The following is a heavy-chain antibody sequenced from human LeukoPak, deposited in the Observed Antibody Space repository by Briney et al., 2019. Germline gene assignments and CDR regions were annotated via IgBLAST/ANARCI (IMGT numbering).Heavy chain of an antibody. Sequence: QSGGSLRLSCAASGFTFSSYAMSWVRQAPGKGLEWVSVIYSGGSTYYADSVKGRFTISRDNSKNTLYLQMNSLRAEDTAVYYCARDRESSGWGQGTLVTVSS. CDR1: GFTFSSYA. CDR2: IYSGGST. V-gene: IGHV3-66*01. J-gene: IGHJ4*02. CDR3: ARDRESSG. D-gene: IGHD6-19*01.